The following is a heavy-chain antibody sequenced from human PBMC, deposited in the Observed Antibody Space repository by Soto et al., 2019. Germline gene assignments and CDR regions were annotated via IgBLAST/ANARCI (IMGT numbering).Heavy chain of an antibody. CDR2: ISGSAINT. D-gene: IGHD3-22*01. CDR1: GFTFSNYA. Sequence: EVQLLESGGDLVQPGGSLRLSCAASGFTFSNYAMSWFRQAPGKGLEWVSAISGSAINTYYADSVRGRFTISRVNSKNTLYLQMNPLIAEDTVVYSCAKGQGYSYYASGYTFDYWGQGTRVTVSS. V-gene: IGHV3-23*01. CDR3: AKGQGYSYYASGYTFDY. J-gene: IGHJ4*02.